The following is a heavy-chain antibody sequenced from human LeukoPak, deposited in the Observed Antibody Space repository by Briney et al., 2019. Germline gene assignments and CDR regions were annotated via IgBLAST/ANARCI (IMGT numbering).Heavy chain of an antibody. V-gene: IGHV3-11*01. J-gene: IGHJ6*02. D-gene: IGHD2-8*01. CDR1: GFTFSDYY. Sequence: GGSLRLSCAASGFTFSDYYMSWIRQAPGKGLEWVSYISSSGSTIYYADSVKGRFTISRDNSKNTLYLQMNSLGAEDTAVYYCAGVLTGHYYYYGMDVWGQGTTVTVSS. CDR3: AGVLTGHYYYYGMDV. CDR2: ISSSGSTI.